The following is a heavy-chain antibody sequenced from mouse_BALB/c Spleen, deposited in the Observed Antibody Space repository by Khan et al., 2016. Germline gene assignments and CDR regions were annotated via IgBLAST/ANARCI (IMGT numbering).Heavy chain of an antibody. CDR2: ILPVNGNT. CDR3: ARAWYSIDY. J-gene: IGHJ4*01. V-gene: IGHV1-9*01. Sequence: QVQLKESGAELMKTGASVKISCKATGYTFSNYWIEWIKQRPGHGLEWIGGILPVNGNTIYNEKFKGKATFTVDTSSNTAYMQLSSLTSEDSAVYYCARAWYSIDYWCHGTSVTVSS. CDR1: GYTFSNYW.